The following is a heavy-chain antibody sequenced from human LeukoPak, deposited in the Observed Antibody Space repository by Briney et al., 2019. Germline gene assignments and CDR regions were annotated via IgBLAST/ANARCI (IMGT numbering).Heavy chain of an antibody. CDR2: TSSSSSYI. V-gene: IGHV3-21*01. Sequence: KAGGSLRLSCGASGFTFSSYSMNWVRQAPGKGLEWVSSTSSSSSYIYYADSVKGRFTISRDNAKNSLYLQMNSLRAEDTAVYYCARVAWNPGYYYMDVWGKGTTVTVSS. CDR3: ARVAWNPGYYYMDV. J-gene: IGHJ6*03. CDR1: GFTFSSYS. D-gene: IGHD1-1*01.